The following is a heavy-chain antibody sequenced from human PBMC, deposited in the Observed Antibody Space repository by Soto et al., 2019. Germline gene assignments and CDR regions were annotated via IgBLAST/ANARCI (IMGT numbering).Heavy chain of an antibody. CDR1: GGTFSSHA. V-gene: IGHV1-69*13. CDR3: GSVGYCSSTNCLFYYYHYGMHV. CDR2: IIPIFGTT. Sequence: SVKVSCKASGGTFSSHAISWVRQAPGRGLEWMGGIIPIFGTTNYAQNFRARVTITADESTSTAYMELSSLTSEDTAVYYCGSVGYCSSTNCLFYYYHYGMHVWGQGTTVTVSS. J-gene: IGHJ6*02. D-gene: IGHD2-2*03.